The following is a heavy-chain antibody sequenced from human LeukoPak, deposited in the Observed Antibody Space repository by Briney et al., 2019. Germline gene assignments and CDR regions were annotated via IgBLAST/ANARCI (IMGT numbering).Heavy chain of an antibody. CDR3: ATEGGYAKFFDY. D-gene: IGHD5-12*01. CDR2: FDPEDGET. CDR1: GYTLTELS. Sequence: PGASVKVSCKVSGYTLTELSMHWVRQAPGKGLEWTGGFDPEDGETIYAQKFQGRVTMTEDTSTDTAYMELSSLRSEDTAVYYCATEGGYAKFFDYWGQGTLVTVSS. J-gene: IGHJ4*02. V-gene: IGHV1-24*01.